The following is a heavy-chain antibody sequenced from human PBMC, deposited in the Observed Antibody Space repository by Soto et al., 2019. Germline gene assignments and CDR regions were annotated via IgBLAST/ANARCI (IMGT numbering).Heavy chain of an antibody. D-gene: IGHD1-1*01. Sequence: QLVESGGGLVQPGGSLRLSCAGSGFTFEDYAMYWVRQAPGKGLEWVSGISWNGDVLGYADSVRGRFTISRDDVKNSVHLQMNRLRAEDTAFYYCAKDIKWNLPAGYLDNWGQGTLVTVSS. CDR3: AKDIKWNLPAGYLDN. CDR2: ISWNGDVL. V-gene: IGHV3-9*01. J-gene: IGHJ4*02. CDR1: GFTFEDYA.